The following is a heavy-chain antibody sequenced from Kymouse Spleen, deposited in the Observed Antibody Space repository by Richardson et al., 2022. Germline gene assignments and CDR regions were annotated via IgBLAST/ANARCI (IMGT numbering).Heavy chain of an antibody. CDR2: ISYDGSNK. V-gene: IGHV3-30*18. J-gene: IGHJ6*02. D-gene: IGHD6-19*01. CDR3: AKGLAVAGIYYGMDV. Sequence: QVQLVESGGGVVQPGRSLRLSCAASGFTFSSYGMHWVRQAPGKGLEWVAVISYDGSNKYYADSVKGRFTISRDNSKNTLYLQMNSLRAEDTAVYYCAKGLAVAGIYYGMDVWGQGTTVTVSS. CDR1: GFTFSSYG.